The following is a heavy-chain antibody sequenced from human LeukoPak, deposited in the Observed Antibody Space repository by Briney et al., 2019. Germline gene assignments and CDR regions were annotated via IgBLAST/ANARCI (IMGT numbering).Heavy chain of an antibody. D-gene: IGHD3-3*01. CDR3: VRGTYYDFWTGENNYYYYYMDV. V-gene: IGHV1-24*01. CDR2: FDPEDGET. Sequence: ASVKVSCKVSGYTLTELSMHWVRQAPGKGLEWMGGFDPEDGETIYAQKFQGRVTITADELTTPDYTTTAYMELSGLRSEDTAVFYCVRGTYYDFWTGENNYYYYYMDVWGEGTTVTVSS. J-gene: IGHJ6*03. CDR1: GYTLTELS.